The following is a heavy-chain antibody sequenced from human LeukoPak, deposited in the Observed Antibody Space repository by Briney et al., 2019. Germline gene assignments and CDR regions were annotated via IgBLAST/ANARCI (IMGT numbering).Heavy chain of an antibody. CDR1: GFTFSDYY. D-gene: IGHD3-22*01. V-gene: IGHV3-11*01. J-gene: IGHJ6*02. CDR2: ISSSGSTI. Sequence: GGSLRLSCAASGFTFSDYYMSWIRQAPGKGLEWVSYISSSGSTIYYADSVKGRFTISRDNAKNSLYLQMNSLRAEDTAVYYCASYYYDSSGYSNVGYYGMDVWGQGTTVTVSS. CDR3: ASYYYDSSGYSNVGYYGMDV.